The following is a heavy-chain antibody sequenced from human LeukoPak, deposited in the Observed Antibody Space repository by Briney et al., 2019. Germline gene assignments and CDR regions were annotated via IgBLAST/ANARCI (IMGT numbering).Heavy chain of an antibody. CDR1: GGSIDSYY. Sequence: SETLSLTCTVSGGSIDSYYWTWIRQPPGKGLEWIAYIFYSASTNYNPSLKSRATITVDTSRTQFSLKLRSVTAADMAVYYCARGRASGGYPHFDSWGQGIQFTVSS. CDR3: ARGRASGGYPHFDS. J-gene: IGHJ4*02. CDR2: IFYSAST. D-gene: IGHD6-19*01. V-gene: IGHV4-59*01.